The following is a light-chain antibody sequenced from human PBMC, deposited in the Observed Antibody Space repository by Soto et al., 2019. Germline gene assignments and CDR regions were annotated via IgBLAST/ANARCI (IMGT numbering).Light chain of an antibody. V-gene: IGKV1-9*01. CDR3: QQLNTYPA. CDR2: GSS. J-gene: IGKJ4*01. Sequence: DLPLTQSPSFLSASVGDRVTITCRASQGIGSYLGWYQQAPGKAPKLLIYGSSTLQSGVPSRFSGSGSGTEFTLTVCSRQPDDVPTYFCQQLNTYPAFGGGTKVE. CDR1: QGIGSY.